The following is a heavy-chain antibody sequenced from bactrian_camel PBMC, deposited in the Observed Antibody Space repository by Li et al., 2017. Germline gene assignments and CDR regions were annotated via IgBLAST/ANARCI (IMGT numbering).Heavy chain of an antibody. D-gene: IGHD5*01. J-gene: IGHJ4*01. CDR2: NIGVSWTT. V-gene: IGHV3S31*01. CDR1: GFNFRRNA. CDR3: HGLYNY. Sequence: QLVESGGGLVQPGGSLRLSCTASGFNFRRNAMTWVRQGAGKGLEWIGNIGVSWTTYYNDTKKDRFTITRDNAKNSLYLQMNSLKTEDTAVYYCHGLYNYWGQGTQVTVS.